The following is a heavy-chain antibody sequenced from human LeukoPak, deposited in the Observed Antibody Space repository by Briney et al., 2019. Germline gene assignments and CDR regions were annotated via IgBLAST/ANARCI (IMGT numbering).Heavy chain of an antibody. Sequence: VASVKVSCEVSGYTLTELSMHWVRQAPGKGLEWMGGFDPEDGETIYAQKFQGRVTMTEDTSTDTAYMELSSLRSEDTAVYYCATAPLVIRTRSFDYWGQGTLVTVSS. CDR1: GYTLTELS. CDR3: ATAPLVIRTRSFDY. J-gene: IGHJ4*02. CDR2: FDPEDGET. V-gene: IGHV1-24*01. D-gene: IGHD3-9*01.